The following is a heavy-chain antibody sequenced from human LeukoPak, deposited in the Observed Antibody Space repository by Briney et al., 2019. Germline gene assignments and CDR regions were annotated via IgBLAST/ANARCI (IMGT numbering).Heavy chain of an antibody. CDR3: AKESVRYSRSGEGQK. Sequence: PGGSLRLSCAASGFTFSSYAMSWVRQAPGKGLEWISALSGSGGSTYYADSVKGRFTISRDNSKTTLYMQMNSLRAEDTTVYYCAKESVRYSRSGEGQKWGQGTLVTVSS. CDR1: GFTFSSYA. V-gene: IGHV3-23*01. J-gene: IGHJ4*02. D-gene: IGHD6-13*01. CDR2: LSGSGGST.